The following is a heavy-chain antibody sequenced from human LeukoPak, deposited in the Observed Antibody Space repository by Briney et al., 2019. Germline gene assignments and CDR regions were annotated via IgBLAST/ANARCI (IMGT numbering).Heavy chain of an antibody. V-gene: IGHV3-7*01. CDR2: INQDGSEK. CDR3: ARDPSRRYTYGYGDS. Sequence: PGGFLRLSCAASGFTFSGYWMNWVRQPPGKGLEWVAIINQDGSEKYFLDSVKGRFTISRDNAKNSLYLQMNSVRAEDSGLYYCARDPSRRYTYGYGDSWGQGTLVTVSS. CDR1: GFTFSGYW. D-gene: IGHD5-18*01. J-gene: IGHJ4*02.